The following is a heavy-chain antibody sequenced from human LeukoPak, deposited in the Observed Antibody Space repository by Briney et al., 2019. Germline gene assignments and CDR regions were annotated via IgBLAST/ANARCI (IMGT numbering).Heavy chain of an antibody. Sequence: GGSLRLSCAASGFSVSSSYMSWVRQAPGKGLEWVSFIYSGGTTDYADSVKGRFTISRDNSKNTLYLQMNSLRAEDTAVYYCARLITMFRGPPDHIDYWSQGTLVTVSS. CDR3: ARLITMFRGPPDHIDY. D-gene: IGHD3-10*01. CDR2: IYSGGTT. V-gene: IGHV3-53*01. CDR1: GFSVSSSY. J-gene: IGHJ4*02.